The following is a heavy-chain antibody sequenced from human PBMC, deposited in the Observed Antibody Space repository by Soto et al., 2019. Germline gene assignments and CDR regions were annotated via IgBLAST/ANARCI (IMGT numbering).Heavy chain of an antibody. D-gene: IGHD6-19*01. CDR3: ALKTSGWLDH. V-gene: IGHV3-66*01. J-gene: IGHJ1*01. Sequence: EVELVESGGGLVQPGGSLRLSCSASGFSVSSNYMSWVRQAPGKGLECIAVMYRDGNTFYADSVKGRFAISRDNSKNTLSLLMKSLRAEYTAVYYCALKTSGWLDHWGLGTLVAVSS. CDR2: MYRDGNT. CDR1: GFSVSSNY.